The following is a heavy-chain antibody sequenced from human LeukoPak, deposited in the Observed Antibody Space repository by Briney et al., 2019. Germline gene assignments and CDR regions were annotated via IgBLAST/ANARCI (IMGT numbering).Heavy chain of an antibody. CDR1: GYTFTSYG. J-gene: IGHJ5*02. V-gene: IGHV1-18*01. CDR2: ISAYNGNT. CDR3: ASARGSYNWNYHWFDP. Sequence: GASVKVSCKASGYTFTSYGISWVRQATGQGLEWMGWISAYNGNTNYAQKLQGRVTMTTDTSTSTAYMELRSLRSDDTAVYYCASARGSYNWNYHWFDPWGQGTLVTVSS. D-gene: IGHD1-7*01.